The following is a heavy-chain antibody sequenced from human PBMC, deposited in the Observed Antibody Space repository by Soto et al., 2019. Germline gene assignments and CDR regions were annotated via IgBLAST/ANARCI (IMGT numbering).Heavy chain of an antibody. CDR1: GGSFSGYY. J-gene: IGHJ4*02. V-gene: IGHV4-34*01. D-gene: IGHD6-6*01. CDR2: INHSGST. Sequence: SETLSLTCAVYGGSFSGYYWSRIRQPPGKGLEWIGEINHSGSTNYNPSLKSRVTISVDTSKNQFSLKLSSVTAADTAVYYCERLIAARGFSDYWGQGTLVTVSS. CDR3: ERLIAARGFSDY.